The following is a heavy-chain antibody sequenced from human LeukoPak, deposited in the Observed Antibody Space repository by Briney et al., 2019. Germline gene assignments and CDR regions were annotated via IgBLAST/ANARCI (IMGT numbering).Heavy chain of an antibody. J-gene: IGHJ4*02. V-gene: IGHV4-59*01. Sequence: SETLSLTCTVSGGSIDSYYWSWIRQPPGKGLEWIGYIYYTGSTEYHPSLKSRVTISLDTSKNQISLKLTSVTAADTAVYYCARVYQSAEYYFDYWGQGNLVSVSS. CDR1: GGSIDSYY. CDR3: ARVYQSAEYYFDY. CDR2: IYYTGST. D-gene: IGHD2-2*01.